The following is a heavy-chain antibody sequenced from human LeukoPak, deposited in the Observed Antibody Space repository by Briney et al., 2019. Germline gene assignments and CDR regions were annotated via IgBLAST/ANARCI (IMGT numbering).Heavy chain of an antibody. CDR3: ARSGQTGRGNGLDV. Sequence: GGSLRLSCAVCGLTVSSNYITWVRQPPGREGEGVSVFLSGGSTHYADCVKARGRMSIDNSRNIVYVQLNSLRAEDTAVDYYARSGQTGRGNGLDVWGHGTTVTVS. CDR2: FLSGGST. V-gene: IGHV3-53*01. J-gene: IGHJ6*02. CDR1: GLTVSSNY. D-gene: IGHD3-10*01.